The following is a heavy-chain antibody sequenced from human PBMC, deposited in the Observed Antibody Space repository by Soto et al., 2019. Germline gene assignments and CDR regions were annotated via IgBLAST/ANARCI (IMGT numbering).Heavy chain of an antibody. D-gene: IGHD2-2*01. J-gene: IGHJ5*02. V-gene: IGHV4-59*01. CDR3: ARDVLGGYCSSTSCSNNWFDP. Sequence: SETLSLTCTVSGGSISSYYWSWIRQPPGKGLEWIGYIYYSGSTNYNPSLKSRVTISVDTSKNQFSLKLSSVTAADTAVYYCARDVLGGYCSSTSCSNNWFDPWGQGTLVTVSS. CDR2: IYYSGST. CDR1: GGSISSYY.